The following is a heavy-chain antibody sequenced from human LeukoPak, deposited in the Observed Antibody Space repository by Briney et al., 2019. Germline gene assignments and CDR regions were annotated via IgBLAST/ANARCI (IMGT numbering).Heavy chain of an antibody. Sequence: PSETLSLTCAVYGGSFSGYYWSWIRQPPGKGLEWIGEINHSGSTNYNPSLKSRVTISVDTSKNQFSLKLSSVTAADTAVYYCAREVATMVRGVIPNDAFDIWGQGTMVTVSS. CDR2: INHSGST. D-gene: IGHD3-10*01. CDR1: GGSFSGYY. CDR3: AREVATMVRGVIPNDAFDI. J-gene: IGHJ3*02. V-gene: IGHV4-34*01.